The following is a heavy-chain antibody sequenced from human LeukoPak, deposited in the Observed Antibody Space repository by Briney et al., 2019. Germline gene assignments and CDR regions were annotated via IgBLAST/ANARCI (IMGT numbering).Heavy chain of an antibody. CDR3: ARDTGVWFDP. J-gene: IGHJ5*02. V-gene: IGHV4-30-4*08. CDR2: IYYSGST. Sequence: SETLSLTRTVSGGSISSGDYYWSWIRQPPGKGLEWIGYIYYSGSTYYNPSLKSRVTISVDTSKNQFPLKLSSVTAADTAVYYCARDTGVWFDPWGQGTLVTVSS. D-gene: IGHD7-27*01. CDR1: GGSISSGDYY.